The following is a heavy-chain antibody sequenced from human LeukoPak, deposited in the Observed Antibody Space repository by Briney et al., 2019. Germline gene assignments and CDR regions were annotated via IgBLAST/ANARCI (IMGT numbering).Heavy chain of an antibody. CDR3: AKDGPPFRRGWYDTGAFLDY. CDR1: GFTFSSYA. V-gene: IGHV3-23*01. CDR2: ISGSGGST. D-gene: IGHD6-19*01. J-gene: IGHJ4*02. Sequence: GGSLRLSCAASGFTFSSYAMSWVRQAPGKGLEWVSAISGSGGSTYYADSVKGRFTISRDNSKNTLYLQMNSLRAEDTAVYYCAKDGPPFRRGWYDTGAFLDYWGQGTLVTVSS.